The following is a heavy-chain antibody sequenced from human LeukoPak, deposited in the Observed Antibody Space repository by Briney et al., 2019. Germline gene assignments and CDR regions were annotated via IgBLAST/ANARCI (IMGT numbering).Heavy chain of an antibody. CDR2: ISGDGSST. J-gene: IGHJ4*02. CDR3: ARELPFDY. Sequence: GGSLRLSCAASGFTFSSYWMHWVRQTPGKGLVWVSRISGDGSSTTYAEPVKGRFTISRDNAKNTLYLQMNTLRAEDTAVYYCARELPFDYWGQGTLVTVSS. CDR1: GFTFSSYW. V-gene: IGHV3-74*01.